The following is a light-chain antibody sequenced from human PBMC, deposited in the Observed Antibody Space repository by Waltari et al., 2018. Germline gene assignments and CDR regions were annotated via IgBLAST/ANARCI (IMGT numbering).Light chain of an antibody. CDR3: QQYNSYPYT. J-gene: IGKJ2*01. Sequence: DIQMTQSPSTLSASVGDRVTITCRASHSISSWLAWYQQKQGTAPKRLIYKGSSLESGVASRFSGSESGREFTHTISSLQPDDFATYYCQQYNSYPYTFGQGTKLEIK. CDR1: HSISSW. CDR2: KGS. V-gene: IGKV1-5*03.